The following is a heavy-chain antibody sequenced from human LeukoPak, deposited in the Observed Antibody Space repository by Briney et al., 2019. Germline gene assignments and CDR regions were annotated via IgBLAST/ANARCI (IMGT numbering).Heavy chain of an antibody. CDR1: GYTFTSYG. J-gene: IGHJ4*02. CDR3: ARDFMSGWYDY. CDR2: ISAYNGNT. V-gene: IGHV1-18*01. D-gene: IGHD6-19*01. Sequence: AASVKVSCKASGYTFTSYGISWVRQAPGQGLEWMGWISAYNGNTNYAQKLQGRVTMTTDTSTSTAYMELRSLRPDDTAVYYCARDFMSGWYDYWGQGTLVTVSS.